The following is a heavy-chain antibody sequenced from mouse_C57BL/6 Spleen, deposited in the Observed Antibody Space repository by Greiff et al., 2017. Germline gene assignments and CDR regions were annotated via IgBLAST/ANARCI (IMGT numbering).Heavy chain of an antibody. Sequence: VQLQQSGAELVRPGASVTLSCKASGYTFTDYEMHWVKQTPVHGLEWIGAIDPETGGTAYNQKFKGKAILTADKSSSTAYMELRSLTSEDSAVYYCTRSDDGRYFDVWGTGTTVTVSS. CDR2: IDPETGGT. CDR1: GYTFTDYE. J-gene: IGHJ1*03. CDR3: TRSDDGRYFDV. D-gene: IGHD2-3*01. V-gene: IGHV1-15*01.